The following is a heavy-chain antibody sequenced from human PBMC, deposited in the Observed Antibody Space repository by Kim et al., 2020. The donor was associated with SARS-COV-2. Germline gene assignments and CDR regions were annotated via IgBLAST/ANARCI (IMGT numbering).Heavy chain of an antibody. CDR3: ARMYCSSTSCIGEQRYRSVEYYFDY. D-gene: IGHD2-2*01. J-gene: IGHJ4*02. Sequence: SETLSLTCAVSGDSISSSNWWSWVRQPPGKGLEWIGEIYHSGTTNYNPSLKSRVTISVDNSKNQFSLKLTSVTAADTAVYYCARMYCSSTSCIGEQRYRSVEYYFDYWGQGTLVTGSS. CDR2: IYHSGTT. CDR1: GDSISSSNW. V-gene: IGHV4-4*02.